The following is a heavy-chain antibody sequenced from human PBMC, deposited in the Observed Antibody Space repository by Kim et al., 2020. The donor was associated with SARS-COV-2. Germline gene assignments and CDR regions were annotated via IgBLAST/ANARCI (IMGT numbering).Heavy chain of an antibody. CDR3: ARATSSEWFDP. Sequence: RYAQKFQGRVTMPRDTSTSTGYMELSSLRSEDTAVYYCARATSSEWFDPWGQGTLVTVSS. V-gene: IGHV1-46*01. J-gene: IGHJ5*02. D-gene: IGHD6-6*01.